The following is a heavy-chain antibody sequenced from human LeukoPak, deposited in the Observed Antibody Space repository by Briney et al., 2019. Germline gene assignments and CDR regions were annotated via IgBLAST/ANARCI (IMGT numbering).Heavy chain of an antibody. J-gene: IGHJ4*02. CDR1: GYSISSGYY. Sequence: SETLSLTCAVSGYSISSGYYWGWIRQPPGKGLEWIGNIHHSGGTYYNSTLKSRVTISVDTSKNQFSPKLSSVTAADTAVYYCARPRGDGSNCDYFDYWGQGTLVTVSS. D-gene: IGHD5-24*01. CDR3: ARPRGDGSNCDYFDY. V-gene: IGHV4-38-2*01. CDR2: IHHSGGT.